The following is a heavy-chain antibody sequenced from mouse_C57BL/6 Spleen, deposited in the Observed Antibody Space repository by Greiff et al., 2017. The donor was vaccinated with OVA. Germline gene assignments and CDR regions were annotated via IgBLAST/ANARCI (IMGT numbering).Heavy chain of an antibody. Sequence: EVHLVESGPGLVKPSQSLSLTCSVTGYSITSGYYWNWIRQFPGNKLEWMGYISYDGSNNYNPSLKNRISITRDTSKNQFFLKLNSVTTEDTATYYCARAQLGRGYFDVWGTGTTVTVSS. J-gene: IGHJ1*03. CDR3: ARAQLGRGYFDV. D-gene: IGHD4-1*02. CDR1: GYSITSGYY. CDR2: ISYDGSN. V-gene: IGHV3-6*01.